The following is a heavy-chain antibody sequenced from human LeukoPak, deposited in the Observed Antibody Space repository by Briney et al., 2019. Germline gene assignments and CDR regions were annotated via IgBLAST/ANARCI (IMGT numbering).Heavy chain of an antibody. CDR1: GYTFTSYD. D-gene: IGHD6-13*01. CDR2: INPNSGNT. V-gene: IGHV1-8*01. Sequence: ASVKVSCKASGYTFTSYDINWVRQATGQGLEWMGWINPNSGNTGYAQKVQGRVSMTRNSSISTAYMELSSLRSEDTAVYYCARSWVAAAACFDYWGQGTLVTVSS. J-gene: IGHJ4*02. CDR3: ARSWVAAAACFDY.